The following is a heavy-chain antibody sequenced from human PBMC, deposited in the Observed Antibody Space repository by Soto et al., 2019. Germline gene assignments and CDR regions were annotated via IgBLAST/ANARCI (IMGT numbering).Heavy chain of an antibody. J-gene: IGHJ3*02. V-gene: IGHV4-34*01. CDR3: ARASSIAARPSFGAFDI. Sequence: PSETLSLTCAVYGGSFSGYYWTWIRQPPGTGLEWIGEINHSGSTNYNPSLKSRVTISVDTSKNQFSLKLSSVTAADTAVYYCARASSIAARPSFGAFDIWGQGTMVTVSS. D-gene: IGHD6-6*01. CDR2: INHSGST. CDR1: GGSFSGYY.